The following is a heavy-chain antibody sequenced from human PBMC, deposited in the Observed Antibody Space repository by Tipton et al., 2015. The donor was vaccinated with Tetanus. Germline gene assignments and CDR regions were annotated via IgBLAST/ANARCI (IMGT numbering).Heavy chain of an antibody. CDR2: IDPNSGGT. D-gene: IGHD3-22*01. V-gene: IGHV1-2*02. J-gene: IGHJ6*02. CDR3: ARDRGDYIYYGMDV. CDR1: GYTFTGYY. Sequence: QLVQSGAEMKKPGASVKVSCKASGYTFTGYYIYWVRQAPGQGLEWMGWIDPNSGGTVYAQKFQGRVTMTRDTSISTAYMELRSLRSDDTAVYYCARDRGDYIYYGMDVWGPGTTVTDS.